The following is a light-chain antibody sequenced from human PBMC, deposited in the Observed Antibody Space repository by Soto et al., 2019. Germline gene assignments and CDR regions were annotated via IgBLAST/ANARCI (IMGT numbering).Light chain of an antibody. CDR2: GAS. J-gene: IGKJ1*01. V-gene: IGKV3-20*01. CDR1: QSVSSSF. CDR3: QHYGRSPPT. Sequence: EIVLTQSPGTLSLSPGERATLSCRASQSVSSSFLAWYQQKPGQAPRLLIYGASSRATGIPDRFSDSGSGTDFTLTISRLEPEDFAVYYCQHYGRSPPTFGQGTKLEIK.